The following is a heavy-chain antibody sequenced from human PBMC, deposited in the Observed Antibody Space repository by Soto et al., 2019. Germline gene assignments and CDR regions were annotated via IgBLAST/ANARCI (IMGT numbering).Heavy chain of an antibody. J-gene: IGHJ4*02. Sequence: EVQLVESGGGLVQPGGSLRLSCAASGFTFSSYWMHWVRQAPGKGLVWVSHMNSDGSSTTYADSVKGRFTISRDNAKNTLYLQMTSLRAEDTAVYYCARVPHCSSTSCYSYFDYWGQGTLVTVSS. CDR3: ARVPHCSSTSCYSYFDY. D-gene: IGHD2-2*02. V-gene: IGHV3-74*01. CDR1: GFTFSSYW. CDR2: MNSDGSST.